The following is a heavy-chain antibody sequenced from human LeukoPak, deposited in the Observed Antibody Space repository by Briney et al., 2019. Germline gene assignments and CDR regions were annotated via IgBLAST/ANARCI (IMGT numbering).Heavy chain of an antibody. J-gene: IGHJ2*01. V-gene: IGHV1-69*01. Sequence: VKVSCKGSGGTFISYVISWVRQAPGQGREGMGGIIPIFGTAHYAQKFQGRLTITADEATSTVYMEMSSLRSAHTAMYSCAKEGDTALVTGYFDLWGRGTLVTVSA. CDR3: AKEGDTALVTGYFDL. D-gene: IGHD5-18*01. CDR2: IIPIFGTA. CDR1: GGTFISYV.